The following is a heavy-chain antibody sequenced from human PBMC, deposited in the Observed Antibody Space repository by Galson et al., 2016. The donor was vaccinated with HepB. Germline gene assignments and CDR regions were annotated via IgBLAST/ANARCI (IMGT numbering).Heavy chain of an antibody. D-gene: IGHD7-27*01. V-gene: IGHV3-30*03. CDR1: GFTFSNYG. CDR2: ILFAGSYR. Sequence: SLRLSCAASGFTFSNYGMRWFRQAPGKGLEWVAMILFAGSYRYYAASVKGRFTISRDNSENTLYLQMDSLRADDTAVNYWAQIISGDMDDAFDIWGQGTMVTVSS. CDR3: AQIISGDMDDAFDI. J-gene: IGHJ3*02.